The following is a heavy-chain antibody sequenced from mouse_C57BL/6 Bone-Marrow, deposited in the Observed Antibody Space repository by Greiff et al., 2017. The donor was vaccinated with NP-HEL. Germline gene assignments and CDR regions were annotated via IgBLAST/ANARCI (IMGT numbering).Heavy chain of an antibody. D-gene: IGHD2-5*01. CDR3: ARRGSKRNLDY. Sequence: QVQLQQSGPELVKPGASVKISCKASGYAFSSSWMNWVKQRPGKGLEWIGRIYPGDGDTNYNGKFKGKATLTADKSSSTAYMQLSSLTSEDSAVYFCARRGSKRNLDYWGQGTTLTVSS. V-gene: IGHV1-82*01. CDR1: GYAFSSSW. J-gene: IGHJ2*01. CDR2: IYPGDGDT.